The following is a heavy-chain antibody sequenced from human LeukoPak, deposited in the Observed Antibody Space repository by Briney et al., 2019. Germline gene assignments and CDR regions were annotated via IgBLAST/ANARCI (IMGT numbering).Heavy chain of an antibody. Sequence: SETLSLACTVSGGSIRSYCWNWLRQPPGKGLEWIGYIYYSGSNKYNPSLRRRVTLSVHTSKNQFSLNVRFVTAADPAVYYCARAHYGDYVFDYWGQGTLSPSRQ. J-gene: IGHJ4*02. D-gene: IGHD4-17*01. CDR1: GGSIRSYC. CDR2: IYYSGSN. V-gene: IGHV4-59*01. CDR3: ARAHYGDYVFDY.